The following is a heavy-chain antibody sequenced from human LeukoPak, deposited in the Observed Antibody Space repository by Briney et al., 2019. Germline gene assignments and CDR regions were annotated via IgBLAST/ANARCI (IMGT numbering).Heavy chain of an antibody. CDR2: IDPSDSFT. CDR3: ARHQLLGPCFKGVCSDAFDI. D-gene: IGHD2-8*01. J-gene: IGHJ3*02. Sequence: LGESLKISCKGQGYSFSNYWISWVRQMPGKGVEWMGRIDPSDSFTKYSPSFEGHVTISVDKSISTAYLQWSSLRAADTAMYYCARHQLLGPCFKGVCSDAFDIWGQGTMVTVSS. CDR1: GYSFSNYW. V-gene: IGHV5-10-1*01.